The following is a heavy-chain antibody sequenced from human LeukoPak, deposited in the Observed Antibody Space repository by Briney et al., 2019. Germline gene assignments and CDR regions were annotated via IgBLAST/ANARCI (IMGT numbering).Heavy chain of an antibody. D-gene: IGHD3/OR15-3a*01. CDR3: AKGTVIDY. Sequence: GGSLRLSCAASGFTFSSYAMHWVRQAPGKGLEWVAVISYDGSNKYYADSVKGRFTISRDNSKNTLYLQMNSLRAEDTAQYYCAKGTVIDYWGQGTLVTVSS. J-gene: IGHJ4*02. CDR2: ISYDGSNK. CDR1: GFTFSSYA. V-gene: IGHV3-30*04.